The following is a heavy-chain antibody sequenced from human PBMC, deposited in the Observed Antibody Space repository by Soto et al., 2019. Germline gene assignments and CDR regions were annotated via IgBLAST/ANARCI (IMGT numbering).Heavy chain of an antibody. Sequence: QVRLVQSGAEVKKPGASVKVSCKASGYTFTSYGISWVRQAPGQGLEWMGWISAYNGNTNYAQKLQGRVTMTTDTSTSTVYMELRSLRSDDTAVYYCARVITIFGVVIMHFDYWGQGTLVTVSS. CDR3: ARVITIFGVVIMHFDY. D-gene: IGHD3-3*01. J-gene: IGHJ4*02. V-gene: IGHV1-18*01. CDR1: GYTFTSYG. CDR2: ISAYNGNT.